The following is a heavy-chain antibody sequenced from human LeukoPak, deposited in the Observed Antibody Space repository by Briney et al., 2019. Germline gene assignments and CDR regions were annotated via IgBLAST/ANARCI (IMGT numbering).Heavy chain of an antibody. D-gene: IGHD4-17*01. J-gene: IGHJ4*02. CDR3: ANSAVTTTSLLDY. Sequence: GSLRLSCAASGFTFSSYAMHWVRQAPGKGLEWVAVISYDGSNKYYADSVKGRFTISRDNSKNTLYLQMNSLRAEDTAVYYCANSAVTTTSLLDYWGQGTLVTVSS. V-gene: IGHV3-30-3*01. CDR1: GFTFSSYA. CDR2: ISYDGSNK.